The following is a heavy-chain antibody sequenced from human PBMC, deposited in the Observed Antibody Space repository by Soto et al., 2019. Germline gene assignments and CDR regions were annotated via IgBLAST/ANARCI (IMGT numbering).Heavy chain of an antibody. CDR3: AAYPGECSGGRCDLDAAMDI. D-gene: IGHD2-15*01. CDR2: INHSGST. CDR1: GGSFSGYY. Sequence: SETLSLTCAVYGGSFSGYYWSWIRQPPGKGLEWIGEINHSGSTNYNPSLKSRVTISVDTSKNQFSLKLSSVTAADTAVYYCAAYPGECSGGRCDLDAAMDIWGQGTMVTVSS. V-gene: IGHV4-34*01. J-gene: IGHJ6*02.